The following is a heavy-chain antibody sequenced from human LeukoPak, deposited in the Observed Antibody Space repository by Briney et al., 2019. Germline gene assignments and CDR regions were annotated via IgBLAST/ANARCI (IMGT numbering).Heavy chain of an antibody. CDR2: INDSENT. J-gene: IGHJ4*02. CDR1: GVAFSGYC. Sequence: SKIVSLNYAVYGVAFSGYCWSWIGQPRGQGREWIGEINDSENTNYNPSLKSRVTISVDTSKNQCSLKLSSVNAADTAVYYCARGWQQQPRDWGQGTLVTVSS. CDR3: ARGWQQQPRD. D-gene: IGHD6-13*01. V-gene: IGHV4-34*01.